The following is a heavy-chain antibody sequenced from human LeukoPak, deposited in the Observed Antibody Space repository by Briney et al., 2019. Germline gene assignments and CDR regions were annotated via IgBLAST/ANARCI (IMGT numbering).Heavy chain of an antibody. CDR3: ARNRGYSSGWYDSKFDY. J-gene: IGHJ4*02. CDR1: GDSVSSNTAA. D-gene: IGHD6-19*01. Sequence: SQTLSLTCGISGDSVSSNTAAWNWIRQSPSGGLEWLGRTYYRSKWYNDYAVSVKSRITINPDTSKNQFSLQLNSVTPEDTAVYYCARNRGYSSGWYDSKFDYWGQGTLVTVSS. CDR2: TYYRSKWYN. V-gene: IGHV6-1*01.